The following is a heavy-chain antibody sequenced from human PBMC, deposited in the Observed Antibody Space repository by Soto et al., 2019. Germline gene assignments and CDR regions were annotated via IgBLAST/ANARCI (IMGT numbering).Heavy chain of an antibody. V-gene: IGHV3-23*01. Sequence: EVQLLESGGGLVQPGGSLRLSCAVSGFTLNTYAMPWVRQAPGKGLEWVSAIRGSGGSPYYTDSVKGRFTISRDNSKKTMYLQMNSLSIEDTAVYFCAKGQSLGGSASDIWGQGTMVTVSS. J-gene: IGHJ3*02. CDR3: AKGQSLGGSASDI. CDR1: GFTLNTYA. D-gene: IGHD3-10*01. CDR2: IRGSGGSP.